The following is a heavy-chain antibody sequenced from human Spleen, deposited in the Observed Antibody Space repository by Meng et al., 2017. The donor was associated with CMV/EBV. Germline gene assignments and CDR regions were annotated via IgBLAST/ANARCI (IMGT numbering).Heavy chain of an antibody. CDR1: GFSFSSYS. V-gene: IGHV3-23*01. Sequence: GESLKISCAAPGFSFSSYSVNWVRQAPGKGLQWVSAISGSGGSTYYADSVQGRFTISRDNSKNTLYLQMDSLTVEDTAVYYCAKEPDIVVVVAAAAPWGQGTLVTVSS. CDR2: ISGSGGST. J-gene: IGHJ5*02. D-gene: IGHD2-15*01. CDR3: AKEPDIVVVVAAAAP.